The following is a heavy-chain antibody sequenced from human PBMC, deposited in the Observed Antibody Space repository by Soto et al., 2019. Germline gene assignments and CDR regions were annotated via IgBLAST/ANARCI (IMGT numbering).Heavy chain of an antibody. J-gene: IGHJ4*02. V-gene: IGHV3-9*01. CDR1: GFTFDDYA. CDR3: ACGWPPGY. CDR2: ISWNSGSI. D-gene: IGHD6-19*01. Sequence: EVQLVESGGGLVQPGRSLRLSCAASGFTFDDYAMHWVRQAPGKGLEWVSGISWNSGSIGYAGSVKGRFTISRDNAKNSLYLQRNSLIAEDTALYYAACGWPPGYWGQGTLVTVSS.